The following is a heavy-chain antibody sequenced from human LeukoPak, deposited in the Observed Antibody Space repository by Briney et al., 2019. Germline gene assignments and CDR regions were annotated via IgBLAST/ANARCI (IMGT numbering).Heavy chain of an antibody. J-gene: IGHJ3*01. CDR2: TYYRSMSYN. D-gene: IGHD2/OR15-2a*01. Sequence: SQTLSLTCALSGDSISSNSVAWNWVRQSPSRGLEWLVRTYYRSMSYNEYAISVKSRITINPDTSKNQFYLQLTTVTPADMAFYYCARLLPRPDAFGFWGQGTMVTVSS. V-gene: IGHV6-1*01. CDR1: GDSISSNSVA. CDR3: ARLLPRPDAFGF.